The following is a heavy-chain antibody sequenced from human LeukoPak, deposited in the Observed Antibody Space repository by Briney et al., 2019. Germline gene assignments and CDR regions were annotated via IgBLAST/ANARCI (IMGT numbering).Heavy chain of an antibody. D-gene: IGHD3-22*01. V-gene: IGHV4-59*08. Sequence: SETLSLTCTVSGGSISSYYWSWIRQPPGKGLEWIGYIYYSGSTNYNPSLKSRVTISVDTSKNQFSLKLSSVTAADTAVYYCARISSPIDPYYYDSSGYLTSPWFDPWGQGTQVTVSS. CDR2: IYYSGST. CDR1: GGSISSYY. CDR3: ARISSPIDPYYYDSSGYLTSPWFDP. J-gene: IGHJ5*02.